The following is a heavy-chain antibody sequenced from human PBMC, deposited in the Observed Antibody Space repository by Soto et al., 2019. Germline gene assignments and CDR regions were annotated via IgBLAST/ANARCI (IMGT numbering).Heavy chain of an antibody. J-gene: IGHJ4*02. CDR1: GFTFDDYG. CDR3: ARIGLYSYGLLGDSNY. V-gene: IGHV3-20*04. Sequence: GGSLRLSCAASGFTFDDYGMSWVRQAPGKGLEWVSGINWNGGSTGYADSVKGRFTISRDNAKNSLYLQMNSLRAEDTALYYCARIGLYSYGLLGDSNYWGQGTLVTVSS. CDR2: INWNGGST. D-gene: IGHD5-18*01.